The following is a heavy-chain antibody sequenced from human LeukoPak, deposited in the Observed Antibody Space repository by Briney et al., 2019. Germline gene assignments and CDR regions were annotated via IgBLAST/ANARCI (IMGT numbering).Heavy chain of an antibody. Sequence: KPSETLSLTCTVSGGSISSSSYYWGWIRQPPGKGLECIGSIYYSGSTYYNPSLKSRVTMSLDASKNQFSLELNSVTPADTAVYYCARGGNYWPQWWFDPWGRGTLVSVSS. V-gene: IGHV4-39*07. J-gene: IGHJ5*02. CDR1: GGSISSSSYY. CDR3: ARGGNYWPQWWFDP. D-gene: IGHD1-26*01. CDR2: IYYSGST.